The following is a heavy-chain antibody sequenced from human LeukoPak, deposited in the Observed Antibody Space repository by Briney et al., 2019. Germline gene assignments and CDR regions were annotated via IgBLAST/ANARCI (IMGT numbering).Heavy chain of an antibody. Sequence: AGGSLRLSCAASGFTFSSYGMHWVRQAPGKGLEWVAFIRYDGSNKYYADSVKGRFTISRDNSRNTLYLQMNSLKAEDTAVYYCADNPPLYYYYMDVWGKGTTVTISS. CDR3: ADNPPLYYYYMDV. D-gene: IGHD1-14*01. CDR2: IRYDGSNK. CDR1: GFTFSSYG. J-gene: IGHJ6*03. V-gene: IGHV3-30*02.